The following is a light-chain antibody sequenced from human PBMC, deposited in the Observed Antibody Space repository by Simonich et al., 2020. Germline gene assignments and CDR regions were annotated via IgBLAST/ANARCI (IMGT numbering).Light chain of an antibody. CDR1: QSIRSW. CDR3: QQYNSYSLT. CDR2: KAS. J-gene: IGKJ4*01. V-gene: IGKV1-5*03. Sequence: DIQMTQSPSTLSASVGDRVTITCRASQSIRSWLAWYQQKPGKAPKLLIYKASSLESGVPSRFSGSGSGTEFTLTISSLQPDDFATYYCQQYNSYSLTFGGGTKVEIK.